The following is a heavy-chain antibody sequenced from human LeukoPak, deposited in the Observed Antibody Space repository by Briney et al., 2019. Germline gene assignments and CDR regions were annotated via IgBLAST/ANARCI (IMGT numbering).Heavy chain of an antibody. J-gene: IGHJ5*02. D-gene: IGHD6-19*01. Sequence: SSETLSLTCTVSGYSISSGYYWGWIRQPPGKGLEWIGSIYHSGSTYYNPSLKSRVTISVDTSKNQFSLKLRSVTAADTAVYYCARVYSSDNWFDPWGQGTLVTVSS. CDR3: ARVYSSDNWFDP. V-gene: IGHV4-38-2*02. CDR1: GYSISSGYY. CDR2: IYHSGST.